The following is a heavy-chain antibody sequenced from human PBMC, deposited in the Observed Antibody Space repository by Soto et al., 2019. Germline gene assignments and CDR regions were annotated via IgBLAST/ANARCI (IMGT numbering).Heavy chain of an antibody. CDR1: SDSISSGNW. J-gene: IGHJ2*01. D-gene: IGHD6-13*01. CDR2: IYHSGST. CDR3: ARRMAAAGDWYFDL. V-gene: IGHV4-4*02. Sequence: QVQLQVSGPGLVKPSGTLSLTCAVSSDSISSGNWWTWVRQPPGKGLEWIGEIYHSGSTNYNPSLESRVTISVDKSKNQFSLNLNSVTAADTAMYYCARRMAAAGDWYFDLWGRGTLVAVSS.